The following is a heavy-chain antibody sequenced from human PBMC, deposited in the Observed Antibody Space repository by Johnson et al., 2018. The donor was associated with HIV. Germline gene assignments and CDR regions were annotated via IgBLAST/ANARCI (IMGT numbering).Heavy chain of an antibody. J-gene: IGHJ3*02. V-gene: IGHV3-66*02. D-gene: IGHD5-18*01. CDR2: IFSVGDV. CDR1: GITVGTNY. CDR3: ARLPSGYNRDSFNI. Sequence: VQLVESGGGLVQPGGSLRLSCAASGITVGTNYMSWVRQAPGKGLEWVSVIFSVGDVYYADSVKGRFTISRDNSKNMVYLQMNSLRAEDTAVYYCARLPSGYNRDSFNIWGQGTMVTVSS.